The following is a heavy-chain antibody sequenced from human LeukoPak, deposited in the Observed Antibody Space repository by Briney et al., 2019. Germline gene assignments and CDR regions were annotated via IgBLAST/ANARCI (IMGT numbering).Heavy chain of an antibody. CDR1: GFTVSSNY. Sequence: GGSLRLSCAASGFTVSSNYMSWVRQAPGKGLEWVSVIFSLNSTYYADSVKGRFTISRDNSKNTLYLQMNSLRAEDTAVYYCAREDYGSGTLLYYSYYMDVWGKGTTVTVSS. CDR3: AREDYGSGTLLYYSYYMDV. CDR2: IFSLNST. D-gene: IGHD3-10*01. J-gene: IGHJ6*03. V-gene: IGHV3-66*01.